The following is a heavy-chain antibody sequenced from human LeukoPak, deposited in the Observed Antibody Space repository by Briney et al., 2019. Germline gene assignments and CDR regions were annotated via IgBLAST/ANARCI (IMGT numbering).Heavy chain of an antibody. CDR3: ARDRVVAAGWFDP. CDR1: GYTFTGYY. CDR2: INPNSGGT. D-gene: IGHD6-13*01. J-gene: IGHJ5*02. Sequence: ASVKVSCKASGYTFTGYYMHWVRQAPGQGLEWMGWINPNSGGTNYAQKFQGRVTMTRDTSISTAYMELSRLRSDDAAVYYCARDRVVAAGWFDPWGQGTLVTVSS. V-gene: IGHV1-2*02.